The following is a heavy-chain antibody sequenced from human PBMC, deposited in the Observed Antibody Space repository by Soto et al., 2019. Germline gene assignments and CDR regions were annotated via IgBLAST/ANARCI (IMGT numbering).Heavy chain of an antibody. Sequence: SETLSLTCTVSGGSISSGGYYWSWIRQHPGKGLEWIGYIYYSGSTYYNPSLKSRVTISVDTSKNQFSLKLSSVTAADTAVYYCARDLANWNDFPGAFDSWGQGTMVTGSS. CDR1: GGSISSGGYY. V-gene: IGHV4-31*03. J-gene: IGHJ3*02. CDR3: ARDLANWNDFPGAFDS. D-gene: IGHD1-1*01. CDR2: IYYSGST.